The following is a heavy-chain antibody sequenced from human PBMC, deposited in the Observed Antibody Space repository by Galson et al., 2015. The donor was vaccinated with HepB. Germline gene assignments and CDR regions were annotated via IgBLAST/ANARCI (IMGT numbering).Heavy chain of an antibody. Sequence: SLRLSCAASGFTFSSYAMHWVRQAPGKGLEYVSAISSNGGSTYYADSVKGRFTISRDNSKNTLYLQMSSLRAEDTAVYYCVASSWYLGAWFDPWGQGTLVTVSS. CDR1: GFTFSSYA. CDR3: VASSWYLGAWFDP. CDR2: ISSNGGST. D-gene: IGHD6-13*01. J-gene: IGHJ5*02. V-gene: IGHV3-64D*06.